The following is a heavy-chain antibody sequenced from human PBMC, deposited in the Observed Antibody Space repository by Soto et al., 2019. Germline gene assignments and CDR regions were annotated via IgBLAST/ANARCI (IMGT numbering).Heavy chain of an antibody. J-gene: IGHJ5*02. CDR3: ARHSGYSYGYPNWFDP. CDR1: GGSSVGVGGC. Sequence: SVTLSVRCSVAGGSSVGVGGCWVWNHQPPGEGLEWIGSIYYSESTNYNPSLKSRVTISVDTSKNQFSLKLSSVTAADTAVYYCARHSGYSYGYPNWFDPWGQGTLVTVSS. CDR2: IYYSEST. D-gene: IGHD5-18*01. V-gene: IGHV4-61*08.